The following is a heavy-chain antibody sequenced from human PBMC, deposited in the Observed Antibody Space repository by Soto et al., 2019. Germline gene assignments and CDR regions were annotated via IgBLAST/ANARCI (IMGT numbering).Heavy chain of an antibody. CDR3: ARGVLRYFDWLSTWYYFDY. CDR1: GGSFIGYY. Sequence: SVTLSVTCAVDGGSFIGYYWSWIRQPPGKGLEWIGEINHSGSTNYNPSLKSRVTISVDTSKNQFSLKLSSVTAADTAVYYCARGVLRYFDWLSTWYYFDYWGQGTLVTVSS. J-gene: IGHJ4*02. D-gene: IGHD3-9*01. CDR2: INHSGST. V-gene: IGHV4-34*01.